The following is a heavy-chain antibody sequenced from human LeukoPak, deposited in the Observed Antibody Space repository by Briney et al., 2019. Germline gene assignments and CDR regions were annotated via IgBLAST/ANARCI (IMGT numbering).Heavy chain of an antibody. CDR1: GGSFSGYY. D-gene: IGHD3-22*01. J-gene: IGHJ6*03. V-gene: IGHV4-34*01. CDR3: TRGSIAYYYMDV. Sequence: PSETLSLTCAVYGGSFSGYYWGWIRQPPGKGLEWIGEINHSGSTNYSPSLKSRVTISVDTSKNQFSLKLSSVTAADTAVYYCTRGSIAYYYMDVWGKGTTVTISS. CDR2: INHSGST.